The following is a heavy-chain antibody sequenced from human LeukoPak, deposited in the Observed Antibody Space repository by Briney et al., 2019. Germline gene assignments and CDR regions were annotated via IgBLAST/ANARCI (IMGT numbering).Heavy chain of an antibody. CDR1: GYTFTGYY. V-gene: IGHV1-2*02. CDR2: INPNSGGT. J-gene: IGHJ4*02. Sequence: ASVKVSCKASGYTFTGYYMHWVRQAPGQGLERMGWINPNSGGTNYAQKFQGRVTMTRDTSISTAYMELSRLRSDDTAVYYCARDRPGYSSGWYSDYWGQGTLVTVSS. CDR3: ARDRPGYSSGWYSDY. D-gene: IGHD6-19*01.